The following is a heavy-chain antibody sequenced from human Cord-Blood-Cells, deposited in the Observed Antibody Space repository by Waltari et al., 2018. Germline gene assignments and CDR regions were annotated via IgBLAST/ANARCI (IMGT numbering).Heavy chain of an antibody. D-gene: IGHD4-17*01. CDR3: ASHYGDYWYFDL. CDR1: CFTVSRNY. V-gene: IGHV3-53*01. Sequence: EVQLVESGAGLIKPGGSLRLPCAASCFTVSRNYMSWVRQAPGKGLEWVSVIYSGGSTYYADSVKGRFTISRDNSKNTLYLQMNSLRAEDTAVYCFASHYGDYWYFDLWGRGTLVTVSS. J-gene: IGHJ2*01. CDR2: IYSGGST.